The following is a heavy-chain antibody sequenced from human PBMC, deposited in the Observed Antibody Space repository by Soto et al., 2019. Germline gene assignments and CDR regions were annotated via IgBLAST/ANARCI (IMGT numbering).Heavy chain of an antibody. Sequence: PSETLSLTCAVSGDSITSIYHWAWIRQPPGRGLECVASIYHSGTTYYNPSLKSRVTISVDKSKNQFSLKLSSVTAADTAVYYCARRRPPDPDYWGQGALVTVS. CDR1: GDSITSIYH. J-gene: IGHJ4*02. CDR3: ARRRPPDPDY. V-gene: IGHV4-38-2*01. CDR2: IYHSGTT.